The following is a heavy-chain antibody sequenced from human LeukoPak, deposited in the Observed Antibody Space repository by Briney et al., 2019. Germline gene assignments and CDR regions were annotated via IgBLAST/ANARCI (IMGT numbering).Heavy chain of an antibody. J-gene: IGHJ3*02. CDR3: SREFPFCGADCFSGVFDI. CDR1: GYTFSSYG. D-gene: IGHD2-21*02. V-gene: IGHV1-18*01. Sequence: ASVKVSCKASGYTFSSYGINWVRQAPGQGLEWMGWISVINSGNTRYAQNFQGRLNMTTDTSTTTAYMELRSLRSDDTAVYYCSREFPFCGADCFSGVFDIWGQGTMVTVS. CDR2: ISVINSGNT.